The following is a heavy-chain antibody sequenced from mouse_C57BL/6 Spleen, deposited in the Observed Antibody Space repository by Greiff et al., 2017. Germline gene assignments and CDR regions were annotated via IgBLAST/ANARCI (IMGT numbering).Heavy chain of an antibody. Sequence: EVQLQESGPGMVKPSQSLSLTCTVTGYSITSGYDWHWIRHFPGNKLEWMGYISYSGSTNYNPSLKSRISITHDTSNNHFFLKLNSVTTEDTATYYCARGGTGTRYFDVWGTGTTVTVSS. J-gene: IGHJ1*03. CDR3: ARGGTGTRYFDV. CDR2: ISYSGST. V-gene: IGHV3-1*01. CDR1: GYSITSGYD. D-gene: IGHD4-1*01.